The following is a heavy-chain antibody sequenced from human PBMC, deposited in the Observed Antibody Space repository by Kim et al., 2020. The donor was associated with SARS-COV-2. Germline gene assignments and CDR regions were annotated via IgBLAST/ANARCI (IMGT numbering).Heavy chain of an antibody. Sequence: SQTLSLTCAISGDSVSSNSAAWNWIRQSPSRGLEWLGRTYYRSKWYNEYALSVKRRITINPDTSKNQFSLQLNSVTPEDTAVYYCVGGGVWNSWGQGTLVTVSS. CDR2: TYYRSKWYN. CDR3: VGGGVWNS. V-gene: IGHV6-1*01. D-gene: IGHD1-1*01. CDR1: GDSVSSNSAA. J-gene: IGHJ5*02.